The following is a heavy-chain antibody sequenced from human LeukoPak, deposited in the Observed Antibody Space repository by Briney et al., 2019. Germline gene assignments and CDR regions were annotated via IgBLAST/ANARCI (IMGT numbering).Heavy chain of an antibody. D-gene: IGHD2-2*01. CDR3: ERDRLEDCSSTSCYHNWFDP. Sequence: SETLSLTCAVSGGSISSCNWWSWVRQPPGKGLEWVGEIYHSGSTNYKPSLKSRVTISVDKSKNQFSLKLSSVTAADTAVYYCERDRLEDCSSTSCYHNWFDPWGQGTLVTVSS. J-gene: IGHJ5*02. V-gene: IGHV4-4*02. CDR1: GGSISSCNW. CDR2: IYHSGST.